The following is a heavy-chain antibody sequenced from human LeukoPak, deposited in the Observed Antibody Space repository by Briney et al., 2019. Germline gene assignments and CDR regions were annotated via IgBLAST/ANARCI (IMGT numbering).Heavy chain of an antibody. D-gene: IGHD3-22*01. V-gene: IGHV1-46*01. Sequence: ASVKVSCKASGYTFTSYYMHWVRQAPGQGIEWMGIINPSGGSTSYAQKFQGRVTMTRDMSTSTVYMELSSLRSEDTAVYYCARVITIFPDSSGYYDYWGQGTLVTVSS. CDR3: ARVITIFPDSSGYYDY. J-gene: IGHJ4*02. CDR2: INPSGGST. CDR1: GYTFTSYY.